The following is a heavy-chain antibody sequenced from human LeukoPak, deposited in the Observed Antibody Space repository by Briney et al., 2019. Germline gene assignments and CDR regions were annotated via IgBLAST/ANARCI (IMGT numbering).Heavy chain of an antibody. CDR3: ARGVATMEY. D-gene: IGHD5-12*01. CDR2: INPISGGT. CDR1: GYTFTASY. V-gene: IGHV1-2*02. J-gene: IGHJ4*02. Sequence: ASVKVSCKTSGYTFTASYMHWLRQAPGQGPEWMGWINPISGGTNYAQKFQDRVTMTRDTSISTAYMELSGLTSDDTAVYYCARGVATMEYWGQGTLVTVSS.